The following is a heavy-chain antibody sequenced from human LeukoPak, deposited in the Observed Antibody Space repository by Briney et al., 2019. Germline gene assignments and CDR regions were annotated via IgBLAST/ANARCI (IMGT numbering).Heavy chain of an antibody. Sequence: GGSLRLSCAASGCTFSSYAMSWVRQAPGKGLEWVSAISGSGGSTYYADSVKGRFTISRDNSKNTLYLQMNSLRAEDSAVYYCAKDPQQGYYGSGSYYQDSWGQGTLVTVSS. CDR3: AKDPQQGYYGSGSYYQDS. V-gene: IGHV3-23*01. CDR1: GCTFSSYA. D-gene: IGHD3-10*01. CDR2: ISGSGGST. J-gene: IGHJ4*02.